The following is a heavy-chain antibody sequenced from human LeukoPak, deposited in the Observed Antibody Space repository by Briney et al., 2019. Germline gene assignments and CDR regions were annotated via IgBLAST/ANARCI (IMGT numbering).Heavy chain of an antibody. CDR3: ARLAYCSSTSCYAGDFDY. CDR1: GYSFTSYW. V-gene: IGHV5-10-1*01. Sequence: GESLRISCKGSGYSFTSYWISWVRQMPGKGLEWMGRIDPSDSYTNYSPSFQGHVTISADKSISTAYLQWSSLKASDTAMYYRARLAYCSSTSCYAGDFDYWGQGTLVTVSS. D-gene: IGHD2-2*01. J-gene: IGHJ4*02. CDR2: IDPSDSYT.